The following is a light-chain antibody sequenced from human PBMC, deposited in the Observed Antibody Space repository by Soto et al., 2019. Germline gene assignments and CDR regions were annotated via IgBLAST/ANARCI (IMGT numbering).Light chain of an antibody. CDR2: GAS. V-gene: IGKV3-15*01. CDR3: QQYNNWRLIT. CDR1: QSVSSN. Sequence: EIVMTQSPATLSVSPGERAILSCRASQSVSSNLGWYQQKPGQAPRLLIYGASTRATGIPARFSGSGSGTEFTLTISSLQSEDFAVYYCQQYNNWRLITFGQGTRLEIK. J-gene: IGKJ5*01.